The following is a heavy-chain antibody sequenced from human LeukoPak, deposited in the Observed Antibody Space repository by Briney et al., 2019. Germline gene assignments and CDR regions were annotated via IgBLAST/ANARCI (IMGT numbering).Heavy chain of an antibody. D-gene: IGHD6-13*01. CDR1: GFTVSSNY. CDR3: ARDTAAAGTEAFDI. Sequence: GGSLRLSCAASGFTVSSNYMSWVRQAPGKGLEWVSVIYSGGSTYCADSVKGRFTISRDNSKNTLYLQMNSLRAEDTAVYYCARDTAAAGTEAFDIWGQGTMVTVSS. CDR2: IYSGGST. J-gene: IGHJ3*02. V-gene: IGHV3-66*01.